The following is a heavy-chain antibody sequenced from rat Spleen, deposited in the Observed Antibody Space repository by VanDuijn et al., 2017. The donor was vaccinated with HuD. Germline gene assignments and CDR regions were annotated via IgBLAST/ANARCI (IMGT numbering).Heavy chain of an antibody. CDR2: ITDTGDNI. CDR3: TTEDPFDY. J-gene: IGHJ2*01. CDR1: GFTFNNYW. D-gene: IGHD1-4*01. V-gene: IGHV5-31*01. Sequence: EVQLVESGGGLVQPGRSLKVSCVASGFTFNNYWMSWIRQAPGKGMEWIASITDTGDNIYYPDSVKGRFTISRDNAQNTLYLQRNSLRSEDTATYYGTTEDPFDYWGQGVMVTVSS.